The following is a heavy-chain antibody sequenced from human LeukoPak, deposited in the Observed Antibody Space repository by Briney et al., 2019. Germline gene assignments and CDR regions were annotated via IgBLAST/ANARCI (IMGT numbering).Heavy chain of an antibody. J-gene: IGHJ3*02. CDR3: ASRYYYGSGSSTPDAFDI. V-gene: IGHV4-38-2*02. D-gene: IGHD3-10*01. Sequence: SETLSLTCTVSGYSISSGYYWGWIRQPPGKGLEWIGSICHSGSTYYNPSLKSRVTISVDTSKNQFSLKLSSVTAADTAVYYCASRYYYGSGSSTPDAFDIWGQGTMVTVSS. CDR1: GYSISSGYY. CDR2: ICHSGST.